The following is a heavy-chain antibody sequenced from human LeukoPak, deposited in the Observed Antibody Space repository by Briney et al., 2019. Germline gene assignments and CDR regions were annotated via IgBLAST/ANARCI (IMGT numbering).Heavy chain of an antibody. CDR2: MNPNSGNT. D-gene: IGHD2-2*02. CDR3: ARGLLCSSTSCYTGKYFQH. Sequence: ASVKVSCKASGYTFTSYDINWVRQATGQGLEWMGWMNPNSGNTGYAQKFQGRVTMTRNTSISTAYMELSSLRSEDTAVYYCARGLLCSSTSCYTGKYFQHWGQGTLVTVSS. CDR1: GYTFTSYD. J-gene: IGHJ1*01. V-gene: IGHV1-8*01.